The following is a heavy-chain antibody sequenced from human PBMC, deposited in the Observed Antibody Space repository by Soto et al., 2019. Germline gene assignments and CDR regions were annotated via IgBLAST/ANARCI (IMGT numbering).Heavy chain of an antibody. V-gene: IGHV1-69*06. CDR1: GGTFSSYA. D-gene: IGHD3-3*01. CDR2: IIPIFGTA. Sequence: QVQLVQSGAEVKKPGSSVKVSCKASGGTFSSYAISWVRQAPGQVLEWMGGIIPIFGTANYAQKFQGRVTITADKSTSTAYMELSSLRSEDTGVYYCARGRPGGITIFGVAQRPFDYWGQGTLVTVSS. J-gene: IGHJ4*02. CDR3: ARGRPGGITIFGVAQRPFDY.